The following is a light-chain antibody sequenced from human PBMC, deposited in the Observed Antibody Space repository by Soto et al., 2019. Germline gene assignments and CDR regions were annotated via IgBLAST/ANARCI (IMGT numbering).Light chain of an antibody. Sequence: DIQMTQSPSTLSASVGDRVTITCLASQSLNNWLAWYQQRPGKAPKLLIYDASTLERGVPSRFSGTGSGTEFTLTISSLQPDDFATYYCQQYHRASITFGQGTRLEIK. J-gene: IGKJ5*01. V-gene: IGKV1-5*01. CDR1: QSLNNW. CDR3: QQYHRASIT. CDR2: DAS.